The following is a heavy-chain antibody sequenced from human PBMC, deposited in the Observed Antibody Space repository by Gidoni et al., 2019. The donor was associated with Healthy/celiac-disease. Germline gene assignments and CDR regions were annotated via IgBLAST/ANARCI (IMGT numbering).Heavy chain of an antibody. Sequence: QVQLVQSGAEVKKPGSSVKVSCKASGGTFSRHAISWVRKAPGQGLEWMGRIIPIFGIANYAQKFQGRVTITADKSTSTAYMELSSLRSEDTAVYYCASPGGSTVTNVGYFDYWGQGTLVTVSS. CDR3: ASPGGSTVTNVGYFDY. J-gene: IGHJ4*02. CDR1: GGTFSRHA. CDR2: IIPIFGIA. V-gene: IGHV1-69*04. D-gene: IGHD4-17*01.